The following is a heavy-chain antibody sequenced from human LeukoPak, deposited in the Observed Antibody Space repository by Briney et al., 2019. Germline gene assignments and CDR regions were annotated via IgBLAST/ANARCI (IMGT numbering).Heavy chain of an antibody. D-gene: IGHD2-2*01. J-gene: IGHJ6*03. CDR2: INPNSGGT. CDR3: ARGSPYCSSTSCYPYYYYYMDV. Sequence: ASVKVSCKASGYTFTGYYMHWVRQAPGQGLEWMGWINPNSGGTNYAQKFQGRVTMTRGTSISTAYMELSRLRSDDTAVYYCARGSPYCSSTSCYPYYYYYMDVWGKGTTVTVSS. CDR1: GYTFTGYY. V-gene: IGHV1-2*02.